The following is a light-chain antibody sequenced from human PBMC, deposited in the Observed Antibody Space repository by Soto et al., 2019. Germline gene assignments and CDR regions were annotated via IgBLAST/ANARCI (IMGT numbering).Light chain of an antibody. J-gene: IGLJ1*01. Sequence: QSALTQPASVSGSPGQSITISCTGTSSDVGSYNLVSWYQQHPGKATKLMIYEVSKRPSGVSNRFSGSKSGSTASLTISGLQAEDEADYYCCSYAGSSTYVFGTGTKVTVL. CDR3: CSYAGSSTYV. CDR2: EVS. CDR1: SSDVGSYNL. V-gene: IGLV2-23*02.